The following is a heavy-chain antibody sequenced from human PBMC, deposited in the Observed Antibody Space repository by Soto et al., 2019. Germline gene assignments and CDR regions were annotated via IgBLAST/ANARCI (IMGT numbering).Heavy chain of an antibody. D-gene: IGHD3-22*01. CDR3: ARGRRIRGYYYDSSGYYSGDAFDI. J-gene: IGHJ3*02. V-gene: IGHV1-8*01. CDR1: GYTFTSYD. CDR2: MNPNSGNT. Sequence: GASVKVSCKASGYTFTSYDINWLRQAAGQGLEWMGWMNPNSGNTGYAQKFQGRVTMTRNTSISTAYMELSSLRSEDTAVYYCARGRRIRGYYYDSSGYYSGDAFDIWG.